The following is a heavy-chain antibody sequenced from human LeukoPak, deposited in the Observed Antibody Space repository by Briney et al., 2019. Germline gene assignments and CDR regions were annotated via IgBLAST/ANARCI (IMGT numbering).Heavy chain of an antibody. CDR2: IWYDGSNK. CDR1: GFTFSNYG. D-gene: IGHD4-17*01. V-gene: IGHV3-33*01. CDR3: ARGYDYGDYGVVE. J-gene: IGHJ4*02. Sequence: PGGSLRLSCAESGFTFSNYGMHWVRQAPGKGLEWVAVIWYDGSNKYYSDSVRGRFTISRDNSKNTLYLQMNSLRAEDTAVYYCARGYDYGDYGVVEWGQGTLVTVSS.